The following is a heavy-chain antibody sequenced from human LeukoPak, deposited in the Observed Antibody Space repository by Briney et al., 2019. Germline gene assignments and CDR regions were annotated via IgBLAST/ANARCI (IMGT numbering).Heavy chain of an antibody. Sequence: SVKVSCKASGGTFSSYAISWVRQAPGQGLEWMGGIIPIFGTANYAQKFQGRVTITADESTSTAYMELSNLRSEDTAVYYCARERGYSYGTAYYFYYYMDVWGKGTTVTVSS. D-gene: IGHD5-18*01. CDR1: GGTFSSYA. CDR2: IIPIFGTA. V-gene: IGHV1-69*13. CDR3: ARERGYSYGTAYYFYYYMDV. J-gene: IGHJ6*03.